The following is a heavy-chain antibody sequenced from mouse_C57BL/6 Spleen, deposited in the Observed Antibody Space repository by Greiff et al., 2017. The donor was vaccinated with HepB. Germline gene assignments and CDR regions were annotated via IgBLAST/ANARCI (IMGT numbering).Heavy chain of an antibody. CDR3: ARDHYGSSSFDY. CDR1: GFTFSSYA. V-gene: IGHV5-4*01. D-gene: IGHD1-1*01. J-gene: IGHJ2*01. CDR2: ISDGGSYT. Sequence: VQLQQSGGGLVKPGGSLKLSCAASGFTFSSYAMSWVRQTPEKRLEWVATISDGGSYTYYPDNVKGRFTISRDNAKNNLYLQMSHLKSEDTAMYYCARDHYGSSSFDYWGQGTTLTVSS.